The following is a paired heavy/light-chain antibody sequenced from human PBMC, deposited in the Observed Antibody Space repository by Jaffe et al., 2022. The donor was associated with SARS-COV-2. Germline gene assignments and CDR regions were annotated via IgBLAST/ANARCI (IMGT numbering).Heavy chain of an antibody. CDR1: GFTFSDYW. CDR3: ARGGRGGVTPDY. V-gene: IGHV3-74*01. Sequence: EVQLVESGGGLVQPGGSLRLSCAASGFTFSDYWIHWVRQAPGKGLVWVSFVSNDGSVTSYADSVEGRFTISRDNAKNTLYLQMSSLRAEDTAVYYCARGGRGGVTPDYWGQGTLVTVSS. J-gene: IGHJ4*02. D-gene: IGHD3-16*01. CDR2: VSNDGSVT.
Light chain of an antibody. J-gene: IGKJ2*01. V-gene: IGKV2-24*01. Sequence: EIVMTQTPLSSPVTLGQPASISCRSSQSLVHSDGSTYLSWLQQRPGQPPRLLLYKISNRFSGVPDRFSGSGAGTDFTLKISRVEAEDVGVYYCMQATQFPYTFGQGAKLEIK. CDR2: KIS. CDR3: MQATQFPYT. CDR1: QSLVHSDGSTY.